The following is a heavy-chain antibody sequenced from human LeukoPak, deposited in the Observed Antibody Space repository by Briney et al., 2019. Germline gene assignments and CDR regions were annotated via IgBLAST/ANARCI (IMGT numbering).Heavy chain of an antibody. Sequence: GASVKVSCKAPGGTFSSYAISWVRQAPGQGLEWMGRIIPIFGTANYAQKFQGRVTITTDESTSTAYMELSSLRSEDTAVYYCARAFGGGASEYYFDYWGQGTLVTVSS. J-gene: IGHJ4*02. CDR2: IIPIFGTA. V-gene: IGHV1-69*05. CDR3: ARAFGGGASEYYFDY. D-gene: IGHD3-10*01. CDR1: GGTFSSYA.